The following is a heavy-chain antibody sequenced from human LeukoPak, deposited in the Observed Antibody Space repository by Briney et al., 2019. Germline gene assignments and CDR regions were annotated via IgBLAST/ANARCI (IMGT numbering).Heavy chain of an antibody. CDR1: GGSISSYY. J-gene: IGHJ4*02. V-gene: IGHV4-59*01. CDR2: IYYSGST. D-gene: IGHD5-24*01. CDR3: ARDKYGYNDY. Sequence: PSETLSLTCTVSGGSISSYYWSWIRQPPGKGLEWIGYIYYSGSTNYNPSLKSRVTISVDTSKNQFSLKLSSVTAADTAVYYCARDKYGYNDYWGQGTLVTVSS.